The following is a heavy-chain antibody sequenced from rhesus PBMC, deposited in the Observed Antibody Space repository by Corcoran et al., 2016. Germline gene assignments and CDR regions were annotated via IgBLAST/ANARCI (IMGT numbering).Heavy chain of an antibody. J-gene: IGHJ4*01. Sequence: QVQLQESGPGLVKPSETLSLTCAVSGYSIRLGYYWGCLRQPPWEGLEIIGYISGSSGRTYYNPSLKSRVTISKDTTKNQFSLKLSSVTAADTAVYYCARPPLMSSWNVDDYWGQGVLVTVSS. CDR3: ARPPLMSSWNVDDY. CDR1: GYSIRLGYY. D-gene: IGHD1-14*01. V-gene: IGHV4-99*01. CDR2: ISGSSGRT.